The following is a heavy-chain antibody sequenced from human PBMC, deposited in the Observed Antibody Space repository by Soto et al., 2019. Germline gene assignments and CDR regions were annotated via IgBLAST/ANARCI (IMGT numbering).Heavy chain of an antibody. D-gene: IGHD1-1*01. CDR1: GFTFSSYA. Sequence: GSLRLSCASSGFTFSSYAMSWVRQAPGKGLEWVSAISGSGGSTYYADSVKGRFTISRDNSKNTLYLQMNSLRAEDTAVYYCAKGLDWNVAYYYMDVWGKGTTVTVSS. CDR2: ISGSGGST. CDR3: AKGLDWNVAYYYMDV. J-gene: IGHJ6*03. V-gene: IGHV3-23*01.